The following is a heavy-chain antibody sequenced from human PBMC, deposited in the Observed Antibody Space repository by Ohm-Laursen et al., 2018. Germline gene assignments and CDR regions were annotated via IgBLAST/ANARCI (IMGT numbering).Heavy chain of an antibody. V-gene: IGHV3-30*03. CDR1: GFTFSSYG. CDR2: ISYDGSNK. J-gene: IGHJ5*02. D-gene: IGHD1-26*01. Sequence: SLRLSCAASGFTFSSYGMHWVRQAPGKGLEWVAVISYDGSNKYYADSVKGRFTISRDDSKSIMYLNMNSLRPEDTAVYYCARDPSSRFLSGSHFDPWGQGTLVTVSS. CDR3: ARDPSSRFLSGSHFDP.